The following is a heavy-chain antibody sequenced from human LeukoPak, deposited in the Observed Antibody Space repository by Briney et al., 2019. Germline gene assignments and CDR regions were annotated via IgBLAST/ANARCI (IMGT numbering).Heavy chain of an antibody. D-gene: IGHD2-15*01. CDR1: GGTLSGDY. CDR3: AREDCSGGACTNFAD. V-gene: IGHV4-34*01. J-gene: IGHJ4*02. CDR2: INPGGSK. Sequence: SSETLSLTCAVYGGTLSGDYWSWLRQPPGQGLEWHGEINPGGSKNYTPSLSTRLTISVDSSKTQFSLHLTSVTAADTAISYFAREDCSGGACTNFADWGQGTLVTVSS.